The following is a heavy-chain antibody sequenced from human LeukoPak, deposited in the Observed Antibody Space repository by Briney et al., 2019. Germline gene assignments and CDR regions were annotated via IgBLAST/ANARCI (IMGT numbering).Heavy chain of an antibody. D-gene: IGHD1-7*01. CDR1: GFTFSSYS. Sequence: GGSLRLSCAASGFTFSSYSMNWVRQGLGKGLEWVSAIATAGDTFYSGSVQGRFTISRENAKKSLYLQMNSLRAGDTAVYYCARGGELGFDPWGQGTLVTVSS. CDR3: ARGGELGFDP. J-gene: IGHJ5*02. V-gene: IGHV3-13*01. CDR2: IATAGDT.